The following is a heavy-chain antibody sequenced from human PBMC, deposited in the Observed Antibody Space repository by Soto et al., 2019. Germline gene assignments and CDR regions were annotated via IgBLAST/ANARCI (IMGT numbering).Heavy chain of an antibody. CDR3: AKGYGDSDS. J-gene: IGHJ4*02. Sequence: EVQLLESGGGLVQPGGSLRLSCTTSGFTFSRHAMTWVRQAPGRGLQWVSSISNSDDSTSYAASVKGRFTISRDISRSTLYLQMDSLRAEDTAVYYCAKGYGDSDSWGQGTQVTVSS. V-gene: IGHV3-23*01. D-gene: IGHD4-17*01. CDR1: GFTFSRHA. CDR2: ISNSDDST.